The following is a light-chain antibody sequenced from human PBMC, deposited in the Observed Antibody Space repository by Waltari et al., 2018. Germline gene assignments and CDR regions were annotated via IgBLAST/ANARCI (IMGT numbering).Light chain of an antibody. Sequence: QSALTQPASVSGSPGQSITISCTGTRIDVGSHTLVSWYQQRPGKAPQPMIFEVTKRPSEISNRFSGSKSGNTASLTISGLQAEDEADYYCCSFTLSRTYVFGSGTKVTVL. CDR1: RIDVGSHTL. CDR3: CSFTLSRTYV. CDR2: EVT. J-gene: IGLJ1*01. V-gene: IGLV2-23*02.